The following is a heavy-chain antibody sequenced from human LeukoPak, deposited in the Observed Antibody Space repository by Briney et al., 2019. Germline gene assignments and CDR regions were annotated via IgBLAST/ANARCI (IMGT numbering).Heavy chain of an antibody. CDR2: IFHSGTT. Sequence: SETLSLTCAVSGGSISSSNWWSWVRQPPGKGLEWIGRIFHSGTTDYKTSLKGRVTISVDKSKNQFSLTLTSVTAADTAVYYCAKRGYSYGYFDYWGQGTLVTVSS. D-gene: IGHD5-18*01. CDR3: AKRGYSYGYFDY. V-gene: IGHV4-4*02. J-gene: IGHJ4*02. CDR1: GGSISSSNW.